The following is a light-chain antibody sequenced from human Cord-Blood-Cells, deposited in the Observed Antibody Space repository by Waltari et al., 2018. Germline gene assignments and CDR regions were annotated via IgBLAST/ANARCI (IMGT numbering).Light chain of an antibody. J-gene: IGLJ3*02. V-gene: IGLV2-23*01. CDR3: CSYAGSSTGV. CDR1: SSDVGSYNL. Sequence: QSALTQPASVSGSPGQSITISCTGTSSDVGSYNLVSWYQQHPGKAPKIMIYEGSKRPSGVSNRFSRSKSGNTASLTISGLQAEDEADYYCCSYAGSSTGVFGGGTKLTVL. CDR2: EGS.